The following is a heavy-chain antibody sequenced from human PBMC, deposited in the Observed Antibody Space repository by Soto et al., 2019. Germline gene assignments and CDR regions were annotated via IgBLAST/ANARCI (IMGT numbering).Heavy chain of an antibody. CDR2: IWYDGSNK. J-gene: IGHJ6*02. Sequence: PGGSLRLSCAASGFTFSSYGMHWGRQAPGKGLEWVAVIWYDGSNKYYADSVKGRFTISRDNSKNTLYLQMNSLRAEDTAVYYCARSSRPSKRPYYGMDVWGQGTTVTVSS. CDR3: ARSSRPSKRPYYGMDV. CDR1: GFTFSSYG. D-gene: IGHD4-4*01. V-gene: IGHV3-33*01.